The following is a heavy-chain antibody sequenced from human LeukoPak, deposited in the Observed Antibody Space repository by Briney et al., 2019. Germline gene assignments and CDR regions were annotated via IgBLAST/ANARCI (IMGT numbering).Heavy chain of an antibody. CDR2: ISSSSSYT. CDR1: GFTFSDYY. D-gene: IGHD5-18*01. Sequence: PGGSLRLSCAASGFTFSDYYMSWIRQAPGKGLERVSYISSSSSYTNYADSVKGRFTISRDNAKNSLYLQMNSLRAEDTAVYYCASHGYSYGFDYWGQGTLVTVSS. CDR3: ASHGYSYGFDY. V-gene: IGHV3-11*06. J-gene: IGHJ4*02.